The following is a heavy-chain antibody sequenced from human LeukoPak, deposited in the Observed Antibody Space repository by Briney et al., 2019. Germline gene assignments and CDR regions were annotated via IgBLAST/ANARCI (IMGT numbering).Heavy chain of an antibody. CDR3: ARGRGAFAPGHKNDAFDI. CDR2: IIPIFGTA. CDR1: GGTFSSYA. J-gene: IGHJ3*02. D-gene: IGHD1-26*01. V-gene: IGHV1-69*13. Sequence: SVKVSCKASGGTFSSYAISWVRQAPGQGLEWMGGIIPIFGTANYAQKFQGRVTITADESTSTAYMELSSLRSEDTAVYYCARGRGAFAPGHKNDAFDIWGQGTMVTVSS.